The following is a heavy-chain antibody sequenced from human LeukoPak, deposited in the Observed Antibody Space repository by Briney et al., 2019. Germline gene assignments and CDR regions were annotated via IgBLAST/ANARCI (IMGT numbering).Heavy chain of an antibody. CDR3: ARDNAAIAAAGTEDY. J-gene: IGHJ4*02. D-gene: IGHD6-13*01. CDR2: IYYSGST. V-gene: IGHV4-39*07. CDR1: GGSISSSSYY. Sequence: SETLSLTCTVSGGSISSSSYYWGWIRQPPGKGLEWIGSIYYSGSTYYNPSLKSRVTISVDTSKNQFSLKLSSVTAADTAVYYCARDNAAIAAAGTEDYWGQGTPVTVSS.